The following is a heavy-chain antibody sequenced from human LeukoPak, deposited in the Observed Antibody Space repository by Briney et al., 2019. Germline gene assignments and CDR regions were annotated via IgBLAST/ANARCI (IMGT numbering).Heavy chain of an antibody. V-gene: IGHV1-2*02. CDR2: INPNSGGT. J-gene: IGHJ6*03. CDR3: ARAGYCSSTSCSIDYYYYMDV. Sequence: ASVKVSCKASGYTFTGYYMHWVRQAPGQGLEWMGWINPNSGGTNYAQKFQGRVTMTRDTSISTAYMELSRLRSDDTAVYYCARAGYCSSTSCSIDYYYYMDVWGKGTTVTVSS. D-gene: IGHD2-2*01. CDR1: GYTFTGYY.